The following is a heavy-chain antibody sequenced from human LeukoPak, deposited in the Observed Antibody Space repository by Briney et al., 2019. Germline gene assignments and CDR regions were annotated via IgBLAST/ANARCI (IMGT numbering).Heavy chain of an antibody. Sequence: GGSLRLSCEVSGFTFTDYWMNWVRQAPGKGPEWVASIRQDGSEKTYVDSVKGRFTISRDNTKNSLSLQLNGLRAEGTAVYYCARDGTAAGLYFDLWGQGTLVTVSS. CDR2: IRQDGSEK. V-gene: IGHV3-7*01. CDR3: ARDGTAAGLYFDL. CDR1: GFTFTDYW. D-gene: IGHD6-13*01. J-gene: IGHJ4*01.